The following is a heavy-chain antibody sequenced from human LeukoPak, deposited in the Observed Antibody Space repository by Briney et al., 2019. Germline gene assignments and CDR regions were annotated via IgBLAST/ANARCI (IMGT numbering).Heavy chain of an antibody. J-gene: IGHJ4*02. Sequence: PGGSLRLSCVASGFPFSSYEMNWVRQAPGKGQEGVAVIWYDASNKYYADSVKGRFTISRDNSKNTLYLQMNSLRAGDTAVYYCAREGTTVTTTRGYYFDYWGQGTLVTVSS. CDR3: AREGTTVTTTRGYYFDY. CDR1: GFPFSSYE. D-gene: IGHD4-11*01. V-gene: IGHV3-33*08. CDR2: IWYDASNK.